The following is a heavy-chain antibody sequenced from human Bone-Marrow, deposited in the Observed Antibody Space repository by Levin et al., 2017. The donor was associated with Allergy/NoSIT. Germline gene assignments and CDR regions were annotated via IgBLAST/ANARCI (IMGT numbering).Heavy chain of an antibody. V-gene: IGHV4-59*01. CDR1: GDSISRFY. Sequence: SETLSLTCSVSGDSISRFYWGWIRQPPGGGLEWIGNGYYSGNTNYNPSLKSRVTILVDTSKNQLSLKLSSVPAADTAVYYWARATRSSLISYFDSWGQGTLVTVSS. CDR3: ARATRSSLISYFDS. J-gene: IGHJ4*02. CDR2: GYYSGNT. D-gene: IGHD6-13*01.